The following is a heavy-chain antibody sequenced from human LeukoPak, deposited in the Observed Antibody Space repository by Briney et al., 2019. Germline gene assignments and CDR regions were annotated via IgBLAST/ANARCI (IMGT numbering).Heavy chain of an antibody. CDR3: ARDRDIVGYMDV. J-gene: IGHJ6*03. CDR1: GFTFSSYW. Sequence: QPGGSLRLSCAASGFTFSSYWMHWVRQAPGKGLVWVSRINSDGSSTSYADSVKGRFTISRDNAKSTLYLQMNSLRAEDTAVYYCARDRDIVGYMDVWGKGTTVTVSS. CDR2: INSDGSST. D-gene: IGHD2-15*01. V-gene: IGHV3-74*01.